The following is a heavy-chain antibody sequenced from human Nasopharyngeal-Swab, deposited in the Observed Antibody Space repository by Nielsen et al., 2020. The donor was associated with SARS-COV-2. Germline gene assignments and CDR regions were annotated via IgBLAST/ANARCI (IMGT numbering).Heavy chain of an antibody. CDR1: GGTLRTYA. D-gene: IGHD6-6*01. J-gene: IGHJ5*02. CDR3: AGELGRNNWEQLVIGGRWFDP. V-gene: IGHV1-69*13. Sequence: SVKVSCKDSGGTLRTYAINWFRQAPGQGLEWMGGIIPIFGTSAYAQKFKGRVTIIADESTSTVYMDLNSLRSEDTAVYYCAGELGRNNWEQLVIGGRWFDPWGQGTLVTVSS. CDR2: IIPIFGTS.